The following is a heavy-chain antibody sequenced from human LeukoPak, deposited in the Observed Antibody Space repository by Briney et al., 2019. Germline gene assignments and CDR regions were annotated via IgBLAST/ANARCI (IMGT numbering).Heavy chain of an antibody. CDR3: ATAGGYSYGARPDY. D-gene: IGHD5-18*01. Sequence: ASVKVSCKASGYTFTSYGISWVRQAPGQGLEWMGRINPNSGGTNYAQKFQGRVTMTRDTSISTAYMELSRLRSDDTAVYYCATAGGYSYGARPDYWGQGTLVTVSS. J-gene: IGHJ4*02. CDR1: GYTFTSYG. CDR2: INPNSGGT. V-gene: IGHV1-2*06.